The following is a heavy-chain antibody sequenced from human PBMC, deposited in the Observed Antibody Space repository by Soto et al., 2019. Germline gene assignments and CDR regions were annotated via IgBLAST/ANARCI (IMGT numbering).Heavy chain of an antibody. CDR3: ARGCCSSTGFDP. V-gene: IGHV1-8*01. J-gene: IGHJ5*02. Sequence: QVQLVQSGAEVKKPGASVKVSWKASGYTCTSYDINWVRQATGQGLEWMGWMNPNSGNTGYAQKFQGRVTMTRNTSISTAYMELSSLRSEDTAVYYCARGCCSSTGFDPWGQGTLVTVSS. D-gene: IGHD2-2*01. CDR1: GYTCTSYD. CDR2: MNPNSGNT.